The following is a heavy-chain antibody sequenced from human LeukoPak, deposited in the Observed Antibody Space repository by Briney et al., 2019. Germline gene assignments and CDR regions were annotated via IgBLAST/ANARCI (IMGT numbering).Heavy chain of an antibody. CDR1: GFTFSSYS. J-gene: IGHJ6*04. V-gene: IGHV3-21*01. D-gene: IGHD5-12*01. Sequence: GGSLRLSCAASGFTFSSYSMNWVRQAPGKGLEWVSSISSSSSYIYYADSVKGRFTISRDNAKNSLYLQMNSLRAEDTAVYCCARDRNVDIVATGYYYGMDVWGKGTTVTVSS. CDR3: ARDRNVDIVATGYYYGMDV. CDR2: ISSSSSYI.